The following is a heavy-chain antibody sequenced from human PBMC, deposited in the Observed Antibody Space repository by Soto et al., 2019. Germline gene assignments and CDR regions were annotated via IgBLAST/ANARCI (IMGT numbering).Heavy chain of an antibody. V-gene: IGHV4-30-2*01. J-gene: IGHJ4*02. CDR2: IYHSGST. Sequence: SETLSLTCAVSGGSISSGGYSWRWIRQPPGKGLEWIGYIYHSGSTYYNPSLKSRVTISVDRSKNQFSLKLSSVTAADTAVYYCARGVVGATYFDYWGQGTLVTVSS. D-gene: IGHD1-26*01. CDR1: GGSISSGGYS. CDR3: ARGVVGATYFDY.